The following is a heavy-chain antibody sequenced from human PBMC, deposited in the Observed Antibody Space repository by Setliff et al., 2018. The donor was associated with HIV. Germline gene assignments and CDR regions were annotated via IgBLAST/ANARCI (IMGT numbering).Heavy chain of an antibody. CDR1: GASISSRSYY. V-gene: IGHV4-39*01. Sequence: PSETLSLTCSVSGASISSRSYYWGWIRQPPGKGLEWIGTMYYSGTTYYNPSLKSRVTISADTSKNQYSLKMTSVTAADTAVYYCARRGEDATMYWGRGTLGTVSS. CDR2: MYYSGTT. CDR3: ARRGEDATMY. J-gene: IGHJ4*02. D-gene: IGHD3-10*01.